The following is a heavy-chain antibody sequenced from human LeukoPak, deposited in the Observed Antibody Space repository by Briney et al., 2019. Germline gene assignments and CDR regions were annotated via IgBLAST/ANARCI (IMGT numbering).Heavy chain of an antibody. CDR3: VREVTSGSFDY. Sequence: GGSLRLSCAASGFTFSSYAMHWVRQAPGRGLEWVTVISYDGNNGYYAGSVKGRFTISRDNSQNTLYVQMSSLRPEDTAVYYCVREVTSGSFDYWGQGTLVTVSS. CDR1: GFTFSSYA. D-gene: IGHD1-26*01. J-gene: IGHJ4*02. CDR2: ISYDGNNG. V-gene: IGHV3-30*04.